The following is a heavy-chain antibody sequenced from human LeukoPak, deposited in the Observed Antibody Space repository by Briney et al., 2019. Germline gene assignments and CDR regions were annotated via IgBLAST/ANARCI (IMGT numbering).Heavy chain of an antibody. D-gene: IGHD6-13*01. CDR1: RDSVSSNSAT. CDR3: ARVTAPGTGRDYFDF. CDR2: TYYRSKWYN. J-gene: IGHJ4*02. V-gene: IGHV6-1*01. Sequence: SQTLSLTCDISRDSVSSNSATWNWIRQSPSRGLEWLGRTYYRSKWYNDYALSVNSRIMISPDTSKNQFSLHLNSVTPDDTAVYFCARVTAPGTGRDYFDFWGQGTLVTVSS.